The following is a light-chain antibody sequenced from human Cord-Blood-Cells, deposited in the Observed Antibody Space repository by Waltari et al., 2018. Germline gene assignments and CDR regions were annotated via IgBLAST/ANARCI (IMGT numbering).Light chain of an antibody. J-gene: IGLJ2*01. CDR2: EDN. V-gene: IGLV6-57*01. CDR1: SGSIASNY. CDR3: QSYDSSNVV. Sequence: NFMLTQPHSVSESPGKTVTISCTRSSGSIASNYVQWYQQRPGSSPTTVIYEDNQRPSGVPDRCSGSIDSSANAASLAISGLKTEYEADYYCQSYDSSNVVFGGGTKLTVL.